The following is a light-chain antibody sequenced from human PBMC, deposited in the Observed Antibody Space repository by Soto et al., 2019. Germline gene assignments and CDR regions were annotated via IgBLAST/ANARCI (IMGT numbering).Light chain of an antibody. CDR2: GAS. CDR1: ESVSSK. CDR3: QQYKNWPWT. V-gene: IGKV3-15*01. Sequence: EIVMTQSPATLSVSPGETATLSCRASESVSSKFAWHQQKPGQAPRLLIYGASTRATGIPARFSGSGSGTEFTLTISSLQYEDFAVYYCQQYKNWPWTFGQGTKVEVK. J-gene: IGKJ1*01.